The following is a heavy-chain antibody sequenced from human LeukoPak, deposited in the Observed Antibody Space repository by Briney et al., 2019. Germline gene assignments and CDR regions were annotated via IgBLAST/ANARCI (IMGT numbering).Heavy chain of an antibody. CDR3: ARDRDYDFWSGYAFGI. V-gene: IGHV1-18*01. Sequence: ASVKVSCKASGYTFTSYGISWVRQAPRQGLEWMGWISAYNGNTNYAQKLQGRVTMTTDTSTSTAYMELRSLRSDDTAVYYCARDRDYDFWSGYAFGIWGQGTMVTVSS. J-gene: IGHJ3*02. CDR1: GYTFTSYG. CDR2: ISAYNGNT. D-gene: IGHD3-3*01.